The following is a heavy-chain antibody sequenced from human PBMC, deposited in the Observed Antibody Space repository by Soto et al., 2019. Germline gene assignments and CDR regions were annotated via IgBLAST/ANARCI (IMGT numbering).Heavy chain of an antibody. Sequence: PSETLPLTCAGSGVSINNYYWSLIQQPQGKALEWIGYIYYSGTTNYNPSLKSRVTISVDTSKNQFSLRLSSVTAADTAVYYCARAGGRYAITAYDVWGPGTLVTVSS. CDR2: IYYSGTT. CDR3: ARAGGRYAITAYDV. D-gene: IGHD1-26*01. V-gene: IGHV4-59*01. J-gene: IGHJ3*01. CDR1: GVSINNYY.